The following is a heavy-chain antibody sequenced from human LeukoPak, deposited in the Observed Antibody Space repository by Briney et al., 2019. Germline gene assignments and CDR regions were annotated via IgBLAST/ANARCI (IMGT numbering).Heavy chain of an antibody. V-gene: IGHV3-66*01. CDR1: GFTFSIYT. CDR3: AKGSGSYGGFDY. D-gene: IGHD1-26*01. CDR2: FYSGDTT. J-gene: IGHJ4*02. Sequence: PGGSLRLSCEASGFTFSIYTMNWVRQAPGKGLEWVSVFYSGDTTYYANSVKGRFTISRDNSKNMLYLQMNSLRAEDTALYYCAKGSGSYGGFDYWGQGTLVSVSS.